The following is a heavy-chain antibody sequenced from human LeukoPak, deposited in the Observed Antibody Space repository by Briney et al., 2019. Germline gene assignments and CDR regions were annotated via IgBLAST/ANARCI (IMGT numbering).Heavy chain of an antibody. J-gene: IGHJ4*02. Sequence: SETLSLTCAVYGGSFSGYYWSWIRQPPGKGLKWIGEINHSGSTNYNPSLKSRVTISVDTSKNQFSLKLSSVTAADTAVYYCARDRITMVRGVIITFSDYWGQGTLVTVSS. CDR1: GGSFSGYY. D-gene: IGHD3-10*01. CDR3: ARDRITMVRGVIITFSDY. CDR2: INHSGST. V-gene: IGHV4-34*01.